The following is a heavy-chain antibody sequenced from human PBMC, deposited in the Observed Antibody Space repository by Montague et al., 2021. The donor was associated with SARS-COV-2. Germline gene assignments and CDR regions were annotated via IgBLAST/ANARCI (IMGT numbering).Heavy chain of an antibody. D-gene: IGHD6-6*01. CDR1: GGSITGFS. Sequence: SETLSLTCAVTGGSITGFSRSWVRQPAGKGLEWIGQVTTSGTTNYSSSLRSRVTMSVYTSKNQFSLNLNSVTAADTAIYYCARTPTRPLSLDSWGQGTLVTVSS. J-gene: IGHJ4*02. V-gene: IGHV4-4*07. CDR3: ARTPTRPLSLDS. CDR2: VTTSGTT.